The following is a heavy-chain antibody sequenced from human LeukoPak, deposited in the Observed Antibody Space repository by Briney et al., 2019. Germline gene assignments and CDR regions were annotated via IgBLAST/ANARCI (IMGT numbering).Heavy chain of an antibody. V-gene: IGHV4-34*01. CDR2: INHSGST. Sequence: PSETLSLTCAVYGGSFSGYYWSWIRQPPGKGLEWIGEINHSGSTNYNPSLKSRVTISVDTSKNQFSLKLSSVTAADTAVYYCARGPLLRFLGTVDYWGQGTLVTVSS. CDR1: GGSFSGYY. D-gene: IGHD3-3*01. CDR3: ARGPLLRFLGTVDY. J-gene: IGHJ4*02.